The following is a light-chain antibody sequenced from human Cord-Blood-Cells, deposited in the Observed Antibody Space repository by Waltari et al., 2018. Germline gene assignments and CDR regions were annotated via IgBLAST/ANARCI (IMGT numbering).Light chain of an antibody. V-gene: IGLV2-23*01. J-gene: IGLJ2*01. CDR1: SRDVGSYTL. CDR3: CSYAGSSTVV. CDR2: EGS. Sequence: QSALTQPASVSGSPGQSITISCTGTSRDVGSYTLVSWYQQHPGKAPKLMIYEGSKRPSGVSNRFSGSKSGNTASLTISGLQAEDEADYYCCSYAGSSTVVFGGGTMLTVL.